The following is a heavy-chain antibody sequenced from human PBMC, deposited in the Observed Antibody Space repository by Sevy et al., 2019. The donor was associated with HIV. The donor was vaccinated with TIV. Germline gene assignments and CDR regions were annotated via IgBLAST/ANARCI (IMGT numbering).Heavy chain of an antibody. CDR2: ISGSGGST. CDR1: GFTFSSYA. Sequence: GGSLILSCAASGFTFSSYAMSWVRQAPGKGLEWVSAISGSGGSTYYADSVKGRFTISTDNSKNTLYLQMNSLGAEDTAVYYCAKGPPTKYYYYGMDVWGQGTTVTAPS. J-gene: IGHJ6*02. CDR3: AKGPPTKYYYYGMDV. D-gene: IGHD5-12*01. V-gene: IGHV3-23*01.